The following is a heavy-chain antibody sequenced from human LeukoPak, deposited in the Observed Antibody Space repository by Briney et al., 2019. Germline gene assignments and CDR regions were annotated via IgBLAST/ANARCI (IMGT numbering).Heavy chain of an antibody. D-gene: IGHD2-21*01. CDR2: INTKGET. Sequence: PSETLSLTYTVSGVSMSAYQWSWVRQSPEKGLEWIGCINTKGETSYNPSLKSRVTTSVDTSQSQFSLRLMSVTAADTAVYYSATSNDAKIAPFDHWGQGAPVTVSS. J-gene: IGHJ4*02. CDR1: GVSMSAYQ. CDR3: ATSNDAKIAPFDH. V-gene: IGHV4-4*09.